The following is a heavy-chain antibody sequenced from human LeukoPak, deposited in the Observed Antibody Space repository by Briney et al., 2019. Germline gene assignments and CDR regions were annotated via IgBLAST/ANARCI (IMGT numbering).Heavy chain of an antibody. J-gene: IGHJ4*02. V-gene: IGHV3-33*01. Sequence: GGSLRLSCAASGFTFSSYGMHCVRQAPGKGLEWVAVIWYDGSNKYYADSVKGRFTISRDNSKNTLYLQMNSLRAEDTAVYYCARAYSGSYYEYDYWGQGTLVTVSS. D-gene: IGHD1-26*01. CDR1: GFTFSSYG. CDR3: ARAYSGSYYEYDY. CDR2: IWYDGSNK.